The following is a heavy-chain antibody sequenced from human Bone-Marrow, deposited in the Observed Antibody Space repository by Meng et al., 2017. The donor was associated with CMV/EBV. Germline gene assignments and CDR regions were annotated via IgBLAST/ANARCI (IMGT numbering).Heavy chain of an antibody. CDR3: AKDQKDLGAFDI. D-gene: IGHD7-27*01. Sequence: GGSLRLSCAASGFTVSSNYMSWVRQAPGKGLEWVAVIWYDGSNKYYADSVKGRFTISRDNSKNTLYLQMNSLRAEDTAVYYCAKDQKDLGAFDIWGQGTMVTVSS. CDR2: IWYDGSNK. J-gene: IGHJ3*02. CDR1: GFTVSSNY. V-gene: IGHV3-33*06.